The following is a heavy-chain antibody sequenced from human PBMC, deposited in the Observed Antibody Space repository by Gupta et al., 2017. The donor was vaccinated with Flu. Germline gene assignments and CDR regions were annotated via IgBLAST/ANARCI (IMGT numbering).Heavy chain of an antibody. J-gene: IGHJ4*02. Sequence: EVPLVESGGGVVKPGGCLRLSCAASGFTFTTAWMAWVRQAPGKGLVWVGRIKSTTDGWTIDDAAPVKCRFTISRDDSKNTLYLQMNSLKIEDTAVYYCTTDGGIAVRRMFDYWGQGALVTVSS. D-gene: IGHD6-6*01. CDR1: GFTFTTAW. CDR3: TTDGGIAVRRMFDY. CDR2: IKSTTDGWTI. V-gene: IGHV3-15*01.